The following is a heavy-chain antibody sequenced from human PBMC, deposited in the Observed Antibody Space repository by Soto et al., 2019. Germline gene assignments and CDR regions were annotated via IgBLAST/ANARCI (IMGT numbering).Heavy chain of an antibody. J-gene: IGHJ3*02. D-gene: IGHD7-27*01. V-gene: IGHV3-53*02. CDR2: IYSGGST. Sequence: EVQLVETGGGLIQPGGSLRLSCAASGFTVSSNYMSWVRQAPGKGLEWVSVIYSGGSTYYADSVKGRFTISRDNSKNTLYFQMNSLRAEDTAVYYCARERSGDLGAFDIWGQGTMVTVSS. CDR1: GFTVSSNY. CDR3: ARERSGDLGAFDI.